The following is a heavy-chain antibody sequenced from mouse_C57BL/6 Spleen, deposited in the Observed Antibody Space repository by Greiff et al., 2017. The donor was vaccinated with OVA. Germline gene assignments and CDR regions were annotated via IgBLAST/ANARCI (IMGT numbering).Heavy chain of an antibody. V-gene: IGHV5-15*01. J-gene: IGHJ1*03. Sequence: EVQLVESGGGLVQPGGSLKLSCAASGFTFSDYGMPWVRQAPRKGPEWVAFLSHLAYSIYYADTVTGRFTISRENAKNTLYLEMSSLRSEDTAMYCCARSYGNPWYFEVWGTGTTVTVSS. D-gene: IGHD2-1*01. CDR1: GFTFSDYG. CDR2: LSHLAYSI. CDR3: ARSYGNPWYFEV.